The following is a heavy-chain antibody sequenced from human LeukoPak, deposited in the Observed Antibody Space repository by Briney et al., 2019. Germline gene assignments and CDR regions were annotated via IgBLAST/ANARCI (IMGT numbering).Heavy chain of an antibody. D-gene: IGHD3-10*01. Sequence: PGRSLRLSCAASGFTFSSYGMHWVRQAPGKGLEWVAVISFDGSYKYYADSVKGRFTISRDDSKNTVYLQMNSLRAEDTAVYYCVKSPWYHGSGSYSGTIHWGQGTLVTVSS. V-gene: IGHV3-30*18. CDR3: VKSPWYHGSGSYSGTIH. J-gene: IGHJ4*02. CDR1: GFTFSSYG. CDR2: ISFDGSYK.